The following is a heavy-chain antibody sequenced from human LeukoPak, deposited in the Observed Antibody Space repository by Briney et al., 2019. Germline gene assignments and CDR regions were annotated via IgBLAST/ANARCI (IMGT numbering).Heavy chain of an antibody. J-gene: IGHJ4*02. CDR2: ISYDGSNK. D-gene: IGHD2-2*01. CDR3: ARDQWVSTSCQFDY. CDR1: GFTFSSYA. Sequence: PGGSLRLSCAASGFTFSSYAMHWVRQAPGKGLEWVAVISYDGSNKYYADSVKGRFTISRDNSKNTLYLQMNSLRAEDTAVYYCARDQWVSTSCQFDYWGQGTLVTVSS. V-gene: IGHV3-30-3*01.